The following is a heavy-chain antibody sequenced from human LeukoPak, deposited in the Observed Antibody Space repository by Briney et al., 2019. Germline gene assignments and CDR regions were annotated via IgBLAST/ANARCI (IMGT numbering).Heavy chain of an antibody. Sequence: GGSLRLSCAASGFTFSSYAMSWVRQAPGKGLEWVSAIRDSGSSTHYADSVKGRFTTSRDNPKNTLFLQMNSLRAEDTAIYYCAKYGPQDSGSSHFDYWGRGALVTVSS. CDR3: AKYGPQDSGSSHFDY. CDR1: GFTFSSYA. J-gene: IGHJ4*02. CDR2: IRDSGSST. D-gene: IGHD1-26*01. V-gene: IGHV3-23*01.